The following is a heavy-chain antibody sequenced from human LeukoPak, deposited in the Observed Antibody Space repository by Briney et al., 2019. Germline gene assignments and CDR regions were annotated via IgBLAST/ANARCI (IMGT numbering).Heavy chain of an antibody. J-gene: IGHJ6*02. CDR1: GLTFSTYN. CDR3: ARVLWIHDYQNGMDV. V-gene: IGHV3-21*01. CDR2: ISSGSSYI. Sequence: GGSLRLSCAASGLTFSTYNMNWVRQAPGKGLEWVSSISSGSSYIYYADSVKGRFTISRDNAQNSLYLQMNSLRAEDTAVYYCARVLWIHDYQNGMDVWGQGTTVTVSS. D-gene: IGHD5-18*01.